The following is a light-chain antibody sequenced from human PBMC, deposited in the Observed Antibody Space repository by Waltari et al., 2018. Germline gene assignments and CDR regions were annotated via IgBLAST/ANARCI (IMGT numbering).Light chain of an antibody. V-gene: IGLV2-14*03. CDR1: ISDVGAYNN. Sequence: QSALTQPASVSGSPGQSITISCTGTISDVGAYNNASWYQQHPVKPPQLIIYAVTKLPSGVSNRFSGSKSGTTASLTISGLQAEDEADFYCSSYTTSGTLIFGGGTKLTVL. J-gene: IGLJ2*01. CDR2: AVT. CDR3: SSYTTSGTLI.